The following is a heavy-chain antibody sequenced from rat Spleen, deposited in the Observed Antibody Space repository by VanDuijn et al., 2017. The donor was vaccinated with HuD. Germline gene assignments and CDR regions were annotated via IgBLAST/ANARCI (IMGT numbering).Heavy chain of an antibody. D-gene: IGHD1-12*02. CDR2: ISTSGGST. Sequence: EVQLVESGGGLVQPGRSMKLSCAASGFTFSSFPMAWVRQAPTKGLEWVATISTSGGSTYYRDSVKGRFTISRDNAKSTLYLQMNSLRSEDTATYYCTRAMMVPYYFDYWGQGVMVTVSS. CDR1: GFTFSSFP. CDR3: TRAMMVPYYFDY. V-gene: IGHV5-46*01. J-gene: IGHJ2*01.